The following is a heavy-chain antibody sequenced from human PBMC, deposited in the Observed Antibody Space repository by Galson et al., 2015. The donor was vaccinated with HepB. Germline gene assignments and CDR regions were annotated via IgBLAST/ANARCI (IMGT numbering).Heavy chain of an antibody. V-gene: IGHV3-30*03. D-gene: IGHD2-15*01. Sequence: SLRLSCAASGFTFSNYGMHWLRQAPGMRLEWVAVISFDGSKKYYTDSVRGRFTISRDNSKNTLDLQMNSLRVEDTAVYYCARDIRYCSGVGCYYVTPHYWGQGTLVTVSS. CDR3: ARDIRYCSGVGCYYVTPHY. CDR2: ISFDGSKK. CDR1: GFTFSNYG. J-gene: IGHJ4*02.